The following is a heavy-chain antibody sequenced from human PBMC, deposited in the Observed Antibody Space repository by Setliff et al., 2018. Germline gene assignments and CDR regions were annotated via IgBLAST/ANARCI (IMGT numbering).Heavy chain of an antibody. Sequence: ASVKVSCKASGYTFTSHYMHWVRQAPGLGLEWMGTINPSSGRTSYAQKFQGRVTMTRDTSTSTVYMDMSSLRSEDTAVYYCARDFGSGSYFNYYYYGMDVWGQGTTVTVSS. CDR2: INPSSGRT. CDR1: GYTFTSHY. D-gene: IGHD3-10*01. CDR3: ARDFGSGSYFNYYYYGMDV. J-gene: IGHJ6*02. V-gene: IGHV1-46*01.